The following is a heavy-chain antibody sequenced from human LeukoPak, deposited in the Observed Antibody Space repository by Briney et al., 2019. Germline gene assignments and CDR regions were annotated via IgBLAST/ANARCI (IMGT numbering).Heavy chain of an antibody. CDR1: GFTFSSYG. D-gene: IGHD2-15*01. CDR2: IRYDGSNK. CDR3: AKDSCSGGSRYYFDY. V-gene: IGHV3-30*02. J-gene: IGHJ4*02. Sequence: PGGSLRLSCAASGFTFSSYGMHWVRQAPGKGLEWVAFIRYDGSNKYYADSVKGRFTISRDNSKNTLYLQMNSLRAEDTAVYYCAKDSCSGGSRYYFDYWGQGTLVTVSS.